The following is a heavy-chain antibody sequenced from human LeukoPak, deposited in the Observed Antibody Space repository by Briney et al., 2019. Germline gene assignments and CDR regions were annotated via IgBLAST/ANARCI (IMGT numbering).Heavy chain of an antibody. CDR2: INPNSGGT. CDR3: ASSLGYYDSSGFYYFDY. Sequence: GASLKVSCKASGYTFTGYYMHWVRQAPGQGLEWMGWINPNSGGTNYAQKFQGRVTMTRDTSISTAYMELSRLRSDDTAVYYCASSLGYYDSSGFYYFDYWGQGTLVTVSS. V-gene: IGHV1-2*02. J-gene: IGHJ4*02. D-gene: IGHD3-22*01. CDR1: GYTFTGYY.